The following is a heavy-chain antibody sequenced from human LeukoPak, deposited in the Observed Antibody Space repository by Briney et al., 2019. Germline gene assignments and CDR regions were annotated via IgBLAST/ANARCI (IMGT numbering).Heavy chain of an antibody. CDR1: GGSISSGSYY. Sequence: PSQTLSLTCTVSGGSISSGSYYWSWIRQPAGKGLEWIGRIYTSGSTNYNPSLKSRVTISVDTSKNQFSLKLSSVTAADTAVYYCASTYFWSGSSNNWFDPWGQGTLVTVSS. D-gene: IGHD3-3*01. CDR2: IYTSGST. CDR3: ASTYFWSGSSNNWFDP. V-gene: IGHV4-61*02. J-gene: IGHJ5*02.